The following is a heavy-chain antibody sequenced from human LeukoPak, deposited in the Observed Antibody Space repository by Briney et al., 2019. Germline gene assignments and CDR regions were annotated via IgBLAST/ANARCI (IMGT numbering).Heavy chain of an antibody. J-gene: IGHJ4*02. CDR2: ISYDGSNK. D-gene: IGHD3-22*01. V-gene: IGHV3-30-3*01. CDR3: ARTYYYDSSGYPV. Sequence: PVRSLRLSCAASGFTFSSYAMHWVRQAPGKGLEWVAVISYDGSNKYYADSVKGRFTISRDNSKNTLYLQMNSLRAEDTAVYYCARTYYYDSSGYPVWGQGTLVTVSS. CDR1: GFTFSSYA.